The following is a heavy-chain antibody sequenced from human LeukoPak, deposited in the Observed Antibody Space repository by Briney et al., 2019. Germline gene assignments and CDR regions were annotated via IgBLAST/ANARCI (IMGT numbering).Heavy chain of an antibody. CDR1: GGSISSSSYY. CDR2: IYYSGST. Sequence: SETLSLTCTVSGGSISSSSYYWGWIRHPPGKGLEWIGSIYYSGSTYYNPSLKSRVTISVDTSKNQFSLKLSSVTAADTAVYYCASALDDGVVNGWFDPWGQGSLVTVSS. D-gene: IGHD2-8*02. CDR3: ASALDDGVVNGWFDP. J-gene: IGHJ5*02. V-gene: IGHV4-39*07.